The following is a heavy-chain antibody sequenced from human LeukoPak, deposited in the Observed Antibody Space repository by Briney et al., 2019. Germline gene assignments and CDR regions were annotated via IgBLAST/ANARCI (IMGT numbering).Heavy chain of an antibody. CDR2: IKSKTDGGTT. CDR1: GFTFSNAW. D-gene: IGHD4-11*01. J-gene: IGHJ4*02. Sequence: PGGSLRLSCAASGFTFSNAWMSWVRQAPGKGLEWVGRIKSKTDGGTTDYAAPVKGKFTISRDDSKNTLFLQMNSLRAEDAAVYYCAKTSVTTRGPCDYWGQGTLVTVSS. V-gene: IGHV3-15*01. CDR3: AKTSVTTRGPCDY.